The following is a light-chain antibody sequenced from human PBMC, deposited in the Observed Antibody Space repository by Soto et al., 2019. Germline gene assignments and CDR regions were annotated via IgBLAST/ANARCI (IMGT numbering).Light chain of an antibody. Sequence: EIVMTQSPAPLSVSPGERATLSCRASQSVSSDLAWYQQKPGQAPRLLIYGASTRATGIPARFSGSGSGTEVTLPISSLQSEDFAVYYCQQYNNWPPLTFGGGTKVEIK. CDR3: QQYNNWPPLT. V-gene: IGKV3-15*01. J-gene: IGKJ4*01. CDR2: GAS. CDR1: QSVSSD.